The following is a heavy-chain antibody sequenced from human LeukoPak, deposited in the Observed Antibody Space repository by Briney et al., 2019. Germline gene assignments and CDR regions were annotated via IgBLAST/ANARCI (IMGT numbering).Heavy chain of an antibody. D-gene: IGHD6-13*01. Sequence: ASVKVSCKASGYTFTSYDINWVRQATGQGLEWMGWMNPNSGNTGYAQKFQGRVTMTRNTSISTAYMELSSLRSEDTAVYYCARSWVAAAACFDYWSQGTLVTVSS. CDR2: MNPNSGNT. J-gene: IGHJ4*02. V-gene: IGHV1-8*01. CDR1: GYTFTSYD. CDR3: ARSWVAAAACFDY.